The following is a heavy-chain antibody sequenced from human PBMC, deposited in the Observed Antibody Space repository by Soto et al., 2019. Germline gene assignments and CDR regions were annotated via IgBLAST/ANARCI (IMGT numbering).Heavy chain of an antibody. CDR3: ARHYCSGGTCLFGP. Sequence: EVQLVKSGGGLVQPGGSLILSCAATGFTFSSYWMSWVRQAPGKGLEWVANIKQDGSEKYYVDSVKGRFTISRDNAENSLYLQMNSLRVEDTAVYYCARHYCSGGTCLFGPWGQGTLVTVSS. D-gene: IGHD2-15*01. CDR2: IKQDGSEK. V-gene: IGHV3-7*01. J-gene: IGHJ5*02. CDR1: GFTFSSYW.